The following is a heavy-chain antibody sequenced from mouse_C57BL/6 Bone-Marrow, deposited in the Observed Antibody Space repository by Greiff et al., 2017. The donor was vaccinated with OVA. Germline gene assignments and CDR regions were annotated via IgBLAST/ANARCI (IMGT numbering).Heavy chain of an antibody. V-gene: IGHV1-7*01. Sequence: QVQLQQSGAELAKPGASVKLSCKASGYTFTSYWMHWVKQRPGQGLEWIGYINPSSGYTKYNQKFKDTATLTADKSSSTAYMQLSSLTYEDSAVYYCARYNWVFDYWGQGTTLTVSS. D-gene: IGHD4-1*01. J-gene: IGHJ2*01. CDR2: INPSSGYT. CDR1: GYTFTSYW. CDR3: ARYNWVFDY.